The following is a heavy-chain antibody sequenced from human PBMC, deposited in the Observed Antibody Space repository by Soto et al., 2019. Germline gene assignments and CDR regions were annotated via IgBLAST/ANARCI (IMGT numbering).Heavy chain of an antibody. J-gene: IGHJ4*02. Sequence: QVKLVQSGAELKKPGSSVKVSCKASGDTFSGYPINWVRQAPGEGLEWMGRIIPVFGTTNDAQRFEGRVTFTADESTKTAYMELRGLLSEDTAVYYCARDGGFGELKYWGPGTLVTVSS. D-gene: IGHD3-10*01. CDR1: GDTFSGYP. V-gene: IGHV1-69*18. CDR3: ARDGGFGELKY. CDR2: IIPVFGTT.